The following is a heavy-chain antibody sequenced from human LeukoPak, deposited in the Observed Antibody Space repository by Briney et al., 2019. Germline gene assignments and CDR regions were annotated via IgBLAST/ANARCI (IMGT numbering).Heavy chain of an antibody. CDR2: IYYSGGT. D-gene: IGHD6-13*01. V-gene: IGHV4-59*08. Sequence: SETLSLTCTVSGGSVTSYYCNWVRQPSGRGLEWIGYIYYSGGTNYNPSLESRVTISLDTAKNQFSLKLRSVTAEDTAVYYCATTGATSPSSASWFNIEYWGQGTLVPVSS. CDR1: GGSVTSYY. CDR3: ATTGATSPSSASWFNIEY. J-gene: IGHJ4*02.